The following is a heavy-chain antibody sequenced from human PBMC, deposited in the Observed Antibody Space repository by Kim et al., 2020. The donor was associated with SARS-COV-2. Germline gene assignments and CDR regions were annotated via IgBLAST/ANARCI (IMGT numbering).Heavy chain of an antibody. CDR3: AREGGHYYYYYGMDV. D-gene: IGHD3-16*01. Sequence: QKFQGRVTITADESTSTAYMELSSLGSEDTAVYYCAREGGHYYYYYGMDVWGQGTTVTVSS. V-gene: IGHV1-69*01. J-gene: IGHJ6*02.